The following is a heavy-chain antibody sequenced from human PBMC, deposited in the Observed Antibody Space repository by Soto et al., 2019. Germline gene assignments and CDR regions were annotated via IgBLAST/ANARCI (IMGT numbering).Heavy chain of an antibody. Sequence: EVQLVQSGAEVKKPGEPLKISCQASGYAFTNYWVAWVRQMPGKGLECMGIIYPDDSETRYSPSFEGQVTISANKSINTAYLQWTGLKASDTAIYYCARHGGNEILAGKRASYYYFGLDVWGHGTAVTVSS. CDR3: ARHGGNEILAGKRASYYYFGLDV. CDR2: IYPDDSET. D-gene: IGHD3-9*01. V-gene: IGHV5-51*01. J-gene: IGHJ6*02. CDR1: GYAFTNYW.